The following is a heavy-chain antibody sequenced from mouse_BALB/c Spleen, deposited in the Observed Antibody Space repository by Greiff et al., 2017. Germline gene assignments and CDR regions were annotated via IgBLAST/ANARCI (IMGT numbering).Heavy chain of an antibody. CDR2: ISSGGGST. CDR3: ARRGLRRYYAMDY. D-gene: IGHD2-4*01. J-gene: IGHJ4*01. Sequence: EVHLVESGGGLVKPGGSLKLSCAASGFAFSSYDMSWVRQTPEKRLEWVPYISSGGGSTYYPDTVKGRFTISRDNAKNTLYLQMSSLKSEDTAMYYCARRGLRRYYAMDYWGQGTSVTVSS. CDR1: GFAFSSYD. V-gene: IGHV5-12-1*01.